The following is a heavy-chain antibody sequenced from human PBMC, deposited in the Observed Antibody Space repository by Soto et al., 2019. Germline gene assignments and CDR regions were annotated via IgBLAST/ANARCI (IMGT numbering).Heavy chain of an antibody. J-gene: IGHJ4*02. CDR3: ARGGHIAVVTASFDT. D-gene: IGHD2-21*02. Sequence: QVQLVQSGAEVRKPGASVKVSCKPSGYTFNTYYLHWLRQAPGQALEWMGVIHPSGGGTTYAQKFVGRVTVTRDTSTTTVFMELSSLRSDDTAVYYCARGGHIAVVTASFDTWGQGTLVTVSS. CDR1: GYTFNTYY. CDR2: IHPSGGGT. V-gene: IGHV1-46*02.